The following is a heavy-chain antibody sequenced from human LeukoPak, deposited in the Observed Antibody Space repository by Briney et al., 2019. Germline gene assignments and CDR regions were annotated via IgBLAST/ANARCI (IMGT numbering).Heavy chain of an antibody. J-gene: IGHJ6*02. D-gene: IGHD3-16*01. Sequence: GGSLRLSCAASGFTFSTYAMSWVRQAPGKGLEWVSTISAGSGNTYYAASVKGRFTISRDNAKNSLYLQMSNLRAEDTAVYFCARGGGLDVWGQGATVTVSS. CDR3: ARGGGLDV. CDR1: GFTFSTYA. CDR2: ISAGSGNT. V-gene: IGHV3-23*01.